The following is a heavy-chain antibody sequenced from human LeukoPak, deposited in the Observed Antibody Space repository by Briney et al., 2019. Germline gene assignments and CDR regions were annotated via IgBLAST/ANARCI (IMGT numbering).Heavy chain of an antibody. CDR1: GFTFSSYA. Sequence: GGSLRLSCAASGFTFSSYAMSWVRQAPGKGLEWVSAISGSGGSTYYADSVKGRFTISRDNSKNTLYLQMNSLRAEDTAVYYCVKTITVTTLTLVYFQHWGQGTLVTVSS. D-gene: IGHD4-17*01. CDR3: VKTITVTTLTLVYFQH. CDR2: ISGSGGST. J-gene: IGHJ1*01. V-gene: IGHV3-23*01.